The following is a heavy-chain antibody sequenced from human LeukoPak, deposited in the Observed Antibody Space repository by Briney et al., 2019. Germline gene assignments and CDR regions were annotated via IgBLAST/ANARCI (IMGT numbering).Heavy chain of an antibody. J-gene: IGHJ5*02. CDR3: ARLVRFLEWLLPYNWFDP. D-gene: IGHD3-3*01. CDR2: INHSGST. CDR1: GGSFSGYY. Sequence: PSETLSLTCAVYGGSFSGYYWSWIRQPPGKGLEWIGEINHSGSTSYNPSLKSRVTISVDTSKNQFSLKLSSVTAADTAVYYCARLVRFLEWLLPYNWFDPWGQGTLVTVSS. V-gene: IGHV4-34*01.